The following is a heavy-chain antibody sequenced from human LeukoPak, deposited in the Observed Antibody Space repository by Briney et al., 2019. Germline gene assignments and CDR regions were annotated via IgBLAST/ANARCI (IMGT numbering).Heavy chain of an antibody. CDR1: GFIFTNAW. CDR2: IRSKTVGGTT. D-gene: IGHD1-20*01. J-gene: IGHJ4*02. V-gene: IGHV3-15*01. CDR3: TTDRGISGTTDLDY. Sequence: GGSLRLSCAASGFIFTNAWMSRVRQTPGKGLEWAGRIRSKTVGGTTDYAAPVKGRFTVSRDGSKNTFYLEMNSLKTEDTAVYYCTTDRGISGTTDLDYWGQGTLVTVSS.